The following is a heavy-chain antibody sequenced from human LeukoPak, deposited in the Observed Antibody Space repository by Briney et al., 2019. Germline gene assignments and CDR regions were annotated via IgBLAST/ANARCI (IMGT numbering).Heavy chain of an antibody. V-gene: IGHV4-4*07. J-gene: IGHJ4*02. Sequence: NPSETLSLTCTVSGGSVTDDYWSWIRQTAGKGLEWVGRLYTSGSTNYNPSLMSRVSISVDKSKNQFSLNLTSVTAADTAVYYCVRDLSAAWYAFDYWGQGILVTVSS. CDR2: LYTSGST. CDR3: VRDLSAAWYAFDY. D-gene: IGHD6-13*01. CDR1: GGSVTDDY.